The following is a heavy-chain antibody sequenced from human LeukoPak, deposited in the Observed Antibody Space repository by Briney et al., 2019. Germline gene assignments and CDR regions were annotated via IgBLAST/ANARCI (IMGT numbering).Heavy chain of an antibody. CDR1: GFTFSSYA. D-gene: IGHD2-2*01. CDR2: ISGSGGST. CDR3: AKDSSSQYQLLSGGDY. J-gene: IGHJ4*02. Sequence: GGSLRLSCAASGFTFSSYAMSWVRQAPGKGLEWVSAISGSGGSTYYTDSVKGRFTISRDNSKNTLYLQMNSLRAEDTAVYYCAKDSSSQYQLLSGGDYWGQGTLVTVSS. V-gene: IGHV3-23*01.